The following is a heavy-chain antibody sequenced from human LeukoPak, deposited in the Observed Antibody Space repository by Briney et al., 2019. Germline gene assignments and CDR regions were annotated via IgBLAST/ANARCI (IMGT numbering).Heavy chain of an antibody. J-gene: IGHJ4*02. CDR1: GFTFSSYS. CDR3: AKGGLLVASFDY. V-gene: IGHV3-21*04. CDR2: ISRSGSYI. D-gene: IGHD5-12*01. Sequence: GGSLRLSCAASGFTFSSYSMNWVRQAPGKGLEWVSSISRSGSYIYYADSVKGRFTISRDNSKNTLYLQMNSLRAEDTAVYYCAKGGLLVASFDYWGQGTLVTVSS.